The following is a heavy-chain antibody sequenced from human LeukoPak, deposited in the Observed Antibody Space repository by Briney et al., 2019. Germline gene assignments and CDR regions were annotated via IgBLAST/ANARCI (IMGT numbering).Heavy chain of an antibody. Sequence: SETLSLTCTVSDGSISSYYWSWIRQPPGKGLEWIGYIYYSGSTNYNPSLKSRVTISVDTSKNQFSLKLGSVTAADTAVYYCASYDFWSGWFDYWGQGTLVTVSS. D-gene: IGHD3-3*01. CDR2: IYYSGST. CDR1: DGSISSYY. V-gene: IGHV4-59*01. J-gene: IGHJ4*02. CDR3: ASYDFWSGWFDY.